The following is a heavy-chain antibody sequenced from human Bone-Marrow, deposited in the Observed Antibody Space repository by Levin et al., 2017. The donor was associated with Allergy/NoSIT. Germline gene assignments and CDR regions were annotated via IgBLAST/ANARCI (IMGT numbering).Heavy chain of an antibody. D-gene: IGHD2-2*02. Sequence: SCAVSGFTVSTKYMSWVRQAPGKGLDWVSVIYTSGSTFYADSVMGRFTMSRDSSKNTVFLQMSSLRVDDTAVYYCARVGADPFRPYTYFDVWGQGALVTVSS. CDR2: IYTSGST. J-gene: IGHJ4*02. CDR3: ARVGADPFRPYTYFDV. V-gene: IGHV3-66*01. CDR1: GFTVSTKY.